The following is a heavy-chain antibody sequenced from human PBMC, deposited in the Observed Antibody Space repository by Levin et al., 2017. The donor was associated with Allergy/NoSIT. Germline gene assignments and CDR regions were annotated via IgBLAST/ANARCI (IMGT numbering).Heavy chain of an antibody. J-gene: IGHJ4*02. CDR2: IVPMFGMT. CDR3: ATINTAMVTALVY. Sequence: KISCQASGGTFNSLAITWVRQVPGQGLEWMGGIVPMFGMTAYAQKFQGRLTITADASTSTAYMELSGLRSEDTALYYCATINTAMVTALVYWGQGTLVTVSS. V-gene: IGHV1-69*01. D-gene: IGHD5-18*01. CDR1: GGTFNSLA.